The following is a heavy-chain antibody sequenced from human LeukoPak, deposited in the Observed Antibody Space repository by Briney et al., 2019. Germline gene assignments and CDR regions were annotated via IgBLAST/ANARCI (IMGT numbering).Heavy chain of an antibody. CDR3: ARDCSGGSCYPTDFDY. J-gene: IGHJ4*02. Sequence: PGGSLRLSCAASGFTFSSYSMNWVRQAPGKGLEWVSSISSSSSYIYYADSVKGRFTISRDNAKNSLYLQMNSLRAGDTAVYYCARDCSGGSCYPTDFDYWGQGTLVTVSS. CDR2: ISSSSSYI. CDR1: GFTFSSYS. V-gene: IGHV3-21*01. D-gene: IGHD2-15*01.